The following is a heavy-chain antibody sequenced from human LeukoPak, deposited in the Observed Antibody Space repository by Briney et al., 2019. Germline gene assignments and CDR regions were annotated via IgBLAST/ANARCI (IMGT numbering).Heavy chain of an antibody. CDR1: GGSISSGGYS. J-gene: IGHJ3*02. CDR3: ARGDSSGYYLNAFDI. D-gene: IGHD3-22*01. V-gene: IGHV4-30-2*01. Sequence: SQTLSLTCAVSGGSISSGGYSWSWIQQPPGKGLEWIGYIYHSGSTYYNPSLKSRVTISVDRSKNQFSLKLSSVTAADTAVYYCARGDSSGYYLNAFDIWGQGTMVTVSS. CDR2: IYHSGST.